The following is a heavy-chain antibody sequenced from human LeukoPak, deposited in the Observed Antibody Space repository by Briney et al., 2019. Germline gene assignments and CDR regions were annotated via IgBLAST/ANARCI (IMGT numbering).Heavy chain of an antibody. CDR1: GFTFSSYS. V-gene: IGHV3-21*01. D-gene: IGHD2-2*01. Sequence: GGSLRLSCAASGFTFSSYSMNWVHQAPGKGLEWVSSISSSSSYIYYADSVKGRFTISRDNAKNSLYLQMNSLRAEDTAVYYCARGWSSSTSRPTDYWGQGTLVTVSS. CDR2: ISSSSSYI. CDR3: ARGWSSSTSRPTDY. J-gene: IGHJ4*02.